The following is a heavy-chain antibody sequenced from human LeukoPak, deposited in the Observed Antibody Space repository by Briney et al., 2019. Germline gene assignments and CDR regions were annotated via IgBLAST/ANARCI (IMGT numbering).Heavy chain of an antibody. CDR3: ARDHAVAGTSWFDP. CDR1: GGTFSRYA. J-gene: IGHJ5*02. V-gene: IGHV1-69*05. CDR2: IIPIFGTA. D-gene: IGHD6-19*01. Sequence: SVTVSCKSSGGTFSRYAISWVRQAPGQGLEWMGGIIPIFGTANYAQKFQGRVTITTDESTSTAYMELSSLRSEDTAVYYCARDHAVAGTSWFDPWGQGTLVTVSS.